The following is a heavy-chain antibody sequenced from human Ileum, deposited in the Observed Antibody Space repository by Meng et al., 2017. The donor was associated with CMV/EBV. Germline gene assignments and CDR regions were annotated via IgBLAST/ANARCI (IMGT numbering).Heavy chain of an antibody. D-gene: IGHD1-26*01. CDR2: IKSKTDGETT. Sequence: GGSLRLSCAASGSTFKNEWMAWVRQAPGKGLEWVGRIKSKTDGETTDLAAPVKGRFTISRDDKRNMLYLQMNSLRTEDTAMYYCVTELHYSGWGQGTLVTVSS. CDR3: VTELHYSG. V-gene: IGHV3-15*01. CDR1: GSTFKNEW. J-gene: IGHJ1*01.